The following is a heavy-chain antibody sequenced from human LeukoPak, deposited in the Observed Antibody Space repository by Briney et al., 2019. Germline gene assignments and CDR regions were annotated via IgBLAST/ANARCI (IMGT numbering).Heavy chain of an antibody. J-gene: IGHJ3*02. CDR3: ARGRMRTTGTTDAFDI. CDR1: GGSFSGYY. CDR2: INHSGST. V-gene: IGHV4-34*01. D-gene: IGHD1-1*01. Sequence: PSETLSLTCAVYGGSFSGYYWSWIRQPPGKGLEWIGEINHSGSTNYNSSLKSRVTISVDTSKNQFSLKLSSVTAADTAVYYCARGRMRTTGTTDAFDIWGQGTMVTVPS.